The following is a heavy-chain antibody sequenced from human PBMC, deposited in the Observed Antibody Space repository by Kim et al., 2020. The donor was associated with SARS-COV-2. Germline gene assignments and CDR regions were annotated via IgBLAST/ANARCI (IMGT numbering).Heavy chain of an antibody. CDR2: IYPDDSDT. CDR3: ARSFVGGSSDL. CDR1: GYSFSNYW. V-gene: IGHV5-51*01. Sequence: GESLKISCRGSGYSFSNYWIGWVRQMPGKGLEWMGIIYPDDSDTRYRPSLQGQITFSADKSTITAYLQWTSLKASDTAMYYCARSFVGGSSDLWGQGTMVTVSS. J-gene: IGHJ3*01. D-gene: IGHD3-10*01.